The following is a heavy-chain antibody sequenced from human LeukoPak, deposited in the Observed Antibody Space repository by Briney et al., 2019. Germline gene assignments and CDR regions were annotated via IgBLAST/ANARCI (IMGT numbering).Heavy chain of an antibody. V-gene: IGHV1-69*04. CDR1: GGTFSSYA. J-gene: IGHJ6*02. CDR2: IIPILGIA. D-gene: IGHD3-22*01. CDR3: ARDQVIVVVMYYYYYGMDV. Sequence: SVKVSCKASGGTFSSYAISWVRQAPGQGLEWMGRIIPILGIAKYAQKFQGRVTITADKSTSTAYMELSSLRSEDTAVYYCARDQVIVVVMYYYYYGMDVWGQGTTVTVSS.